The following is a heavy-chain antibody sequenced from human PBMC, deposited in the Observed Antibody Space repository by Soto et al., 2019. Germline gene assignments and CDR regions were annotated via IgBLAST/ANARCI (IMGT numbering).Heavy chain of an antibody. Sequence: QVQLVQSGAEVKKPGSSVKVSCKASGGTFSSYAIEWVRQAPGQGLDGMGGIIPIFGTANYAQKVQGRITITADESTSTGYMELRSLRSEDTAVYYCARGVHYDRSAYYYFYWGQGTLVTVSS. V-gene: IGHV1-69*01. J-gene: IGHJ4*02. CDR1: GGTFSSYA. D-gene: IGHD3-22*01. CDR3: ARGVHYDRSAYYYFY. CDR2: IIPIFGTA.